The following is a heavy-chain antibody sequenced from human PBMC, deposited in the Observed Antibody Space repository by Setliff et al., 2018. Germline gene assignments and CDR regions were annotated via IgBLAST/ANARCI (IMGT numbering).Heavy chain of an antibody. CDR2: VYYNGDT. V-gene: IGHV4-30-4*08. CDR1: GDSVSSSNYY. J-gene: IGHJ4*02. D-gene: IGHD3-3*01. CDR3: ASLKGFYTRFDF. Sequence: SETLSLTCTVSGDSVSSSNYYWSWVRQPPGKGLEWIGSVYYNGDTYYIPSLKSRLTISTDASKNQVSLTLTSVTAADTAIYYCASLKGFYTRFDFWGQGSLVTVSS.